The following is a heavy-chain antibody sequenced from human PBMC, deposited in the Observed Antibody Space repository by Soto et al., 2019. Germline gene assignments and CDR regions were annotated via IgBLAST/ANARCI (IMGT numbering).Heavy chain of an antibody. J-gene: IGHJ4*02. Sequence: GGSLRLSCAASGFPFSNYAMSWIRQAPGKGLEWVSTIRETGNTYYADSVRGRFATSRDNSENTLYLQMSSLRAEDTAVYYCAKQQMGVIRALDYWGQGTLVTVSS. V-gene: IGHV3-23*01. CDR3: AKQQMGVIRALDY. CDR1: GFPFSNYA. D-gene: IGHD1-26*01. CDR2: IRETGNT.